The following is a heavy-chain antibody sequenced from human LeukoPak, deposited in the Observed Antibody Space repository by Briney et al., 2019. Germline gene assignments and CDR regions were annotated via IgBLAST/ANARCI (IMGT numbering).Heavy chain of an antibody. V-gene: IGHV1-69*05. Sequence: SVKVSCKASGGTFSSYAISWVRQAPGQGLEWMGGIIPIFGTANYAQKFQGRVTITTDETTSTAYMELSSLRSEDTAVYYCARWSYSSPTYYYYYYMNVWGKGTTVTVSS. CDR2: IIPIFGTA. D-gene: IGHD6-13*01. CDR3: ARWSYSSPTYYYYYYMNV. CDR1: GGTFSSYA. J-gene: IGHJ6*03.